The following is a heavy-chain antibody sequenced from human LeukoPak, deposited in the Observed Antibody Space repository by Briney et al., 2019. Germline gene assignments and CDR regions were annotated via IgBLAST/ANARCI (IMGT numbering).Heavy chain of an antibody. Sequence: ATSVKFSCKASGYTITSYGISWVRQAPGQGLEWMGWINPNNGNLGYAQTFQGRVTITRDTPISTAYLELSSLTSEDTAVYYCARADHNSWNAFDIWGQGTMVTVSS. J-gene: IGHJ3*02. D-gene: IGHD1-26*01. CDR2: INPNNGNL. CDR1: GYTITSYG. V-gene: IGHV1-8*03. CDR3: ARADHNSWNAFDI.